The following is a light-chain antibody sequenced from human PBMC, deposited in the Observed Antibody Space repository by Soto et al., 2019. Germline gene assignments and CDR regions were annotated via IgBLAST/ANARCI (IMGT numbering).Light chain of an antibody. CDR1: YSNVGAKT. J-gene: IGLJ3*02. Sequence: QTVVTQPPSASGTPGQRVTISCSGSYSNVGAKTVCWFQHLPGAAPKLLIYSDNQRPSGVPDRFSGSKSGASASLAISGLQSADEGDYYCAVWDVSLTAWVFGGGTKLTVL. CDR3: AVWDVSLTAWV. V-gene: IGLV1-44*01. CDR2: SDN.